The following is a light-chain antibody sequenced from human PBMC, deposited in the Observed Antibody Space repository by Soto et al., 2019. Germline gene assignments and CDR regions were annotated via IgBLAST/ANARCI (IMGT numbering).Light chain of an antibody. Sequence: DIQMTQSPSALSASVGDRVTITCRASQSISSWLAWYQQKPGKAPKLLIYDASSLESGVPSRFSGSGSGTEFTLTISSLLPDDFATYYCQQYNRFSTWTFGQGTKVDIK. CDR3: QQYNRFSTWT. CDR1: QSISSW. CDR2: DAS. V-gene: IGKV1-5*01. J-gene: IGKJ1*01.